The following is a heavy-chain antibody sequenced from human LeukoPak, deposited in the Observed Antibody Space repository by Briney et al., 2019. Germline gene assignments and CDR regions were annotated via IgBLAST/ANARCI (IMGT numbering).Heavy chain of an antibody. D-gene: IGHD3-10*01. J-gene: IGHJ4*02. V-gene: IGHV4-59*12. CDR2: IYYSGYT. Sequence: SETLSLTCTVSGGSISSYYWSWIRQTPGKELEWIGYIYYSGYTNYNPSLKSRVTMSVDTSKNQFSLKLSSVTAADTAVYYCARGTPDYYGSGSYHDYWGQGTLVTVSS. CDR3: ARGTPDYYGSGSYHDY. CDR1: GGSISSYY.